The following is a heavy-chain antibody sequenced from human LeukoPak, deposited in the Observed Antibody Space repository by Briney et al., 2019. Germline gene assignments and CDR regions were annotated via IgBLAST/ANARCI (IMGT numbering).Heavy chain of an antibody. J-gene: IGHJ4*02. D-gene: IGHD5-12*01. CDR3: ARRLIVATIDY. CDR1: GGSLSSSRYY. V-gene: IGHV4-39*01. Sequence: SETLSLTCTISGGSLSSSRYYWAWIRQPPGKGLEWIGSIYYSGNTYYNPSLKSRVTISVDTSKNQFSLRLSSVTAADTAVYYCARRLIVATIDYWGQGTLVTVSS. CDR2: IYYSGNT.